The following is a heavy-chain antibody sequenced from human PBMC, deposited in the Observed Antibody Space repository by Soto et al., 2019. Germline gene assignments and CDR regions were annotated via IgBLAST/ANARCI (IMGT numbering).Heavy chain of an antibody. CDR2: ILPIFNKT. Sequence: QVQLVQSGADVKKPGSSVRVSCKASGGTFSTYAINWVRQAPGHGLEWMGVILPIFNKTHYAQNFQGRVTIIADKSTSTSYMELSSLRSEDTAVYYCARDGVQFLFKNYFDNWGQGTLVTVSS. D-gene: IGHD3-3*01. CDR1: GGTFSTYA. CDR3: ARDGVQFLFKNYFDN. V-gene: IGHV1-69*06. J-gene: IGHJ4*02.